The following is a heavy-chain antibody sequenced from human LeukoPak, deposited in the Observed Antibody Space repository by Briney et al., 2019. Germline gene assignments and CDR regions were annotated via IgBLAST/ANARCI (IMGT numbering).Heavy chain of an antibody. CDR1: RYTFTGYY. J-gene: IGHJ3*02. CDR3: ARSDFWSGYNAFDI. D-gene: IGHD3-3*01. CDR2: ISAYNGNT. V-gene: IGHV1-18*04. Sequence: ASVKVSCKASRYTFTGYYMHWVRQAPGQGLEWMGWISAYNGNTNYAQKLQGRVTMTTDTSTSTAYMELRSLRSDDTAVYYCARSDFWSGYNAFDIWGQGTMVTVSS.